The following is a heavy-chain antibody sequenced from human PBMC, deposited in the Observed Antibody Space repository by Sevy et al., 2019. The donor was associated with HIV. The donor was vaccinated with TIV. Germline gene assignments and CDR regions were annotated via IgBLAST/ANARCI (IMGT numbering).Heavy chain of an antibody. CDR1: GFIFSKFA. V-gene: IGHV3-23*01. J-gene: IGHJ4*02. CDR3: AKDFSYGGNSWNFDF. CDR2: VSGNDGST. Sequence: GGSLRLSCAASGFIFSKFALSWVRQAPGRGLEWVSAVSGNDGSTYDAASVKGRFTISRDISENMLYLQMNSLSAEDTAVYYCAKDFSYGGNSWNFDFWGQGTLVTVSS. D-gene: IGHD4-17*01.